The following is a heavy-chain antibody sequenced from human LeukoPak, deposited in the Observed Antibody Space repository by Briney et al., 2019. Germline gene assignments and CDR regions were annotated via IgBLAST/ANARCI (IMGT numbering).Heavy chain of an antibody. Sequence: GGSLRLSCAASGFTFSSYGMNWVRQAPGKGLEWVSSISSSSYIYYADSVKGRFTISRDNAKNTLYLQMNSLRAEDTAVYYCARVTEVYDILTGYYNRPYYFDYWGQGTLVTVSS. J-gene: IGHJ4*02. CDR1: GFTFSSYG. CDR3: ARVTEVYDILTGYYNRPYYFDY. D-gene: IGHD3-9*01. V-gene: IGHV3-21*01. CDR2: ISSSSYI.